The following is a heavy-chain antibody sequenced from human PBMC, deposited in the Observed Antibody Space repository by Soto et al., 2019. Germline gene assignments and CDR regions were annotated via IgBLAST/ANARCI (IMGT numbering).Heavy chain of an antibody. CDR3: ARVHYGGAADGGWFDP. J-gene: IGHJ5*02. V-gene: IGHV4-59*01. CDR1: GGSISSYY. Sequence: QVQLQESGPGLVKPSETLSLTCTVSGGSISSYYWSWIRQPPGKGLEWIGYIYYSGSTNYNPSLKSRVTISVDTSKNQFSLKLSSVTAADTAVYYCARVHYGGAADGGWFDPWGQGTLVTVSS. CDR2: IYYSGST. D-gene: IGHD6-13*01.